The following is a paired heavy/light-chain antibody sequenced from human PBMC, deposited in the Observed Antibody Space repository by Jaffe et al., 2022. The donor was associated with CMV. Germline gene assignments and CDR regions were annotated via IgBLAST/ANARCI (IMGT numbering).Light chain of an antibody. Sequence: EIVLTQSPGTLSLSPGERATLSCRASQSVTNNFFAWYQHIPGQAPRLLIYGASSRAAGIPDRFSGSGSGTDFTLTISSLEPEDFAVYYCQQHTNSLYSFGRGTYLEIK. J-gene: IGKJ2*03. CDR1: QSVTNNF. CDR3: QQHTNSLYS. CDR2: GAS. V-gene: IGKV3-20*01.
Heavy chain of an antibody. D-gene: IGHD2-2*03. J-gene: IGHJ4*02. CDR3: ARDPPDGYGHFDY. CDR2: IYNGGRT. CDR1: GASISSYH. V-gene: IGHV4-59*01. Sequence: QVQMQESGPGLVKPSETLSLTCTVSGASISSYHWSWIRQTPERGLEWIGIIYNGGRTTYNPSLNSRVTISIDMSRTQFSLKIASVTSADTAVYFCARDPPDGYGHFDYWGQGTLVTVSS.